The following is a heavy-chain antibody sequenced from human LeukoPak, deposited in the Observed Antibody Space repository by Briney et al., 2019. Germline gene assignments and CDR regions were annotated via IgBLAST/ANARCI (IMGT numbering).Heavy chain of an antibody. CDR3: ARDAPGNTALDY. Sequence: GGSLRLSCAASGFTFISYWMHWVRHAPGKGLVWVSRINGDGSSTDFADSVKGRFTISRDNAKNTLCLQMNSLRAEDTAVYYCARDAPGNTALDYWGQGTLVTVSS. CDR2: INGDGSST. J-gene: IGHJ4*02. CDR1: GFTFISYW. D-gene: IGHD5-18*01. V-gene: IGHV3-74*01.